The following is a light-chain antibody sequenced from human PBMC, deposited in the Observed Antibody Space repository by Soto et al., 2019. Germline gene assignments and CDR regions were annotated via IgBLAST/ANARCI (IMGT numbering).Light chain of an antibody. Sequence: DIQMTQSPSTLSASLGDRVTITCRASQDISRWLAWYQQRPGKAPKLLIYDASTLHSGAPSRFSGSGSGTEFTLTISSLQPDDSATYYCQQYTTYWTFGQGTKVDIK. CDR2: DAS. CDR1: QDISRW. J-gene: IGKJ1*01. CDR3: QQYTTYWT. V-gene: IGKV1-5*01.